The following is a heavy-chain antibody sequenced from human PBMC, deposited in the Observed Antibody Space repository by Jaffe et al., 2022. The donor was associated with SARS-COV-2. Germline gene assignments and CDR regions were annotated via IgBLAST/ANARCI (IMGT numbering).Heavy chain of an antibody. CDR1: GFTFSSYA. CDR2: ISGSGGST. D-gene: IGHD6-19*01. Sequence: EVQLVESGGGLVQPGGSLRLSCAASGFTFSSYAMSWVRQAPGKGLEWVSAISGSGGSTYYADSVKGRFTISRDNSKNTLYLQMNSLRAEDTAVYYCAKGVRWLVQSYYYYYMDVWGKGTTVTVSS. CDR3: AKGVRWLVQSYYYYYMDV. V-gene: IGHV3-23*04. J-gene: IGHJ6*03.